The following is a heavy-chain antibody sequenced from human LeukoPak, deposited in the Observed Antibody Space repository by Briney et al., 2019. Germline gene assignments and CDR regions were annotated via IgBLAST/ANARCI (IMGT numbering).Heavy chain of an antibody. D-gene: IGHD6-13*01. CDR1: GFTFSSYG. Sequence: PGGSLRLSCAASGFTFSSYGMHWVRQAPGKGLEWVAFIRYDGSNKYYADSVKGRFTTSRDNSKNTLYLQMNSLRAEDTAVYYCATGIAAAGWPAKFFDYWGQGTLVTVSS. J-gene: IGHJ4*02. CDR2: IRYDGSNK. V-gene: IGHV3-30*02. CDR3: ATGIAAAGWPAKFFDY.